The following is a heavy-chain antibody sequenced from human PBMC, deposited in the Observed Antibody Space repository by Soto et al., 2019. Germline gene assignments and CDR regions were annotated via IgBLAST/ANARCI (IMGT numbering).Heavy chain of an antibody. CDR1: GFTFSSYG. V-gene: IGHV3-33*01. J-gene: IGHJ3*02. D-gene: IGHD5-12*01. CDR2: IWYDGSNK. Sequence: GGSLRLSCAASGFTFSSYGMHWVRQAPGKGLEWVAVIWYDGSNKYYADSVKGRFTISRDNSKNTLYLQMNSLRAEDTAVYYCARDSGYSGYDRGGDAFDIWGQGTMVTVSS. CDR3: ARDSGYSGYDRGGDAFDI.